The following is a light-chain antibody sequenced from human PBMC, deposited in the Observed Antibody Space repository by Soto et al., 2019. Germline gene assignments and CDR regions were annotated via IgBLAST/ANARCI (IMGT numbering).Light chain of an antibody. CDR2: GTS. CDR1: QSVSSSY. J-gene: IGKJ3*01. V-gene: IGKV3-20*01. Sequence: EIVLTQSPGTLSLAPAERATLSCRASQSVSSSYLAWYQQKPGQAPKLLIYGTSGRATGIPDRFSGSGSGTDFTLTISRLEPEDFAVYYCQQSGSSPMFTFGPGTKVDIK. CDR3: QQSGSSPMFT.